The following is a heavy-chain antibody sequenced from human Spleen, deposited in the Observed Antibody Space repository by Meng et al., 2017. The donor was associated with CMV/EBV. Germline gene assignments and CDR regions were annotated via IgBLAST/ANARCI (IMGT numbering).Heavy chain of an antibody. J-gene: IGHJ5*02. V-gene: IGHV3-30*04. CDR2: ISYDGNNT. CDR1: GITFRTYP. Sequence: ASGITFRTYPMHWVRQAPGKGLEWVAIISYDGNNTYCADSVKGRFTISRDNSKNTLYLQMNSLRPEDTAMYYCARDLINYVSKWFDPWGQGTLVTVSS. CDR3: ARDLINYVSKWFDP. D-gene: IGHD4-23*01.